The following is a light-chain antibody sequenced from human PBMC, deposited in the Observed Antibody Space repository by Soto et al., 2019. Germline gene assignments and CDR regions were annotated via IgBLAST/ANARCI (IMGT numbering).Light chain of an antibody. CDR3: QQHHSWPLT. V-gene: IGKV3-11*01. CDR2: AAS. J-gene: IGKJ4*01. CDR1: QSVSTY. Sequence: EIVLTQSPATLSLSPGERATLSCRASQSVSTYLLWFQQRPGQPPRLLIYAASNRATGIPARFSGSGSGTDFTLTISSLEPEDFAVYYCQQHHSWPLTFGGGTKVDIK.